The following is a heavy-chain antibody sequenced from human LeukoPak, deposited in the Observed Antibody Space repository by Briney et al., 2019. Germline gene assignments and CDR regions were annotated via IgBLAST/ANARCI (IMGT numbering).Heavy chain of an antibody. Sequence: ASVKVSCKAPGYSFTDYYMHWVRQAPGQGLEWMGRINPKRGGTNYAQKFQGRVTSTRDTSISTAHMELSRLTSDDTAVYYCARDSRVSGDYWGQGTLVTVSS. CDR2: INPKRGGT. J-gene: IGHJ4*02. D-gene: IGHD2-8*01. V-gene: IGHV1-2*06. CDR3: ARDSRVSGDY. CDR1: GYSFTDYY.